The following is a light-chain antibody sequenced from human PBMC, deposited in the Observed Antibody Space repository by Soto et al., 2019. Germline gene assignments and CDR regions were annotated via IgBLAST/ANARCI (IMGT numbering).Light chain of an antibody. CDR3: MQALQSLLT. V-gene: IGKV2-30*02. CDR2: KVS. J-gene: IGKJ3*01. Sequence: DVVMTQSPLSLPVTLGQPASISCRSSQSLVHSDGNTYLNWFQQRPGQSPRRLIYKVSNRDSGVPDRFSGSGSGTDFTLKISRVEAEDVGVYYCMQALQSLLTLGPGTKVDIK. CDR1: QSLVHSDGNTY.